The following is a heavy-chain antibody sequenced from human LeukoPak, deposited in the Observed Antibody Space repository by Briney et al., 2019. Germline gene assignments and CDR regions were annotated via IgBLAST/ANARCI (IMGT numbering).Heavy chain of an antibody. D-gene: IGHD2-21*02. CDR3: ARCGGDCYYSPAFDI. CDR2: IYYSGST. Sequence: SETLSLTCTVSGGSISSYYWSWIGQPPGKGLEWIGYIYYSGSTNYNPSLKSRVTISVDTSKNQFSLKLSSVTAADTAVYYCARCGGDCYYSPAFDIWGQGTMVTVSS. V-gene: IGHV4-59*01. CDR1: GGSISSYY. J-gene: IGHJ3*02.